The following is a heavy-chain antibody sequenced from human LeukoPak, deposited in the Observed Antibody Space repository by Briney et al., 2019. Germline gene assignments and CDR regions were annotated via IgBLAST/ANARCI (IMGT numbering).Heavy chain of an antibody. CDR2: ISSRGSTI. CDR1: GFTFSDYY. J-gene: IGHJ4*02. CDR3: ARDPAPGSPRYFDY. V-gene: IGHV3-11*04. Sequence: GGSLRLSCAASGFTFSDYYMSWIRQAPGKGLEWVSYISSRGSTIYYADSVKGRFTISRDNAKNSLYLQMNSLRAEDTAVYYCARDPAPGSPRYFDYWGQGTLVTVSS. D-gene: IGHD6-13*01.